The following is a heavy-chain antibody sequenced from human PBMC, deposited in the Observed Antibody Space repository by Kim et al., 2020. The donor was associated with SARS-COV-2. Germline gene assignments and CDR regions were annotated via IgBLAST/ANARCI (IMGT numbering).Heavy chain of an antibody. CDR3: AAVWSEPLSWGMDV. J-gene: IGHJ6*02. CDR2: IYSGST. V-gene: IGHV4-39*01. D-gene: IGHD3-16*01. Sequence: SETLSLTCTVSGGSISSSSYYWGWIRQPPGKGLEWIGSIYSGSTYYNPSLKSRVTISVDTSKNQFSLKLSSVTAADTAVYYCAAVWSEPLSWGMDVWGQGTTVTVSS. CDR1: GGSISSSSYY.